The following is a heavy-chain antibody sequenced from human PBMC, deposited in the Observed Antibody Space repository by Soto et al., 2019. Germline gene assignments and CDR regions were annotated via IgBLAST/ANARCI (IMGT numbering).Heavy chain of an antibody. CDR3: ARAPWGYYGMDV. D-gene: IGHD3-16*01. J-gene: IGHJ6*02. CDR2: INAGNGNT. Sequence: QVQLVQSGAEVKKPGASVKVSCKASGYTFSTYAMHWVRQAPGQRLEWMGWINAGNGNTKYSQKFQGRVTITRDTSASTAYMELISLRSEDTAVYYCARAPWGYYGMDVWGQGTTVTVSS. V-gene: IGHV1-3*01. CDR1: GYTFSTYA.